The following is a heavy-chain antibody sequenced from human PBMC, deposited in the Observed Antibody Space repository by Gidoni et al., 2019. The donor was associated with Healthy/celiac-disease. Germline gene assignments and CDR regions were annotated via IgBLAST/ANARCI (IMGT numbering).Heavy chain of an antibody. CDR3: ARHGVGHYYDSSGYPA. J-gene: IGHJ5*02. CDR1: GGSISSYY. CDR2: IYYSGST. D-gene: IGHD3-22*01. V-gene: IGHV4-59*08. Sequence: QVQLQESGPGLVKPSETLSLTCTVSGGSISSYYWSWLRQPPGKGLEWIGYIYYSGSTNYNPSLKSRVTISVDTSKNQFSLKLSSVTAADTAVYYCARHGVGHYYDSSGYPAWGQGTLVTVSS.